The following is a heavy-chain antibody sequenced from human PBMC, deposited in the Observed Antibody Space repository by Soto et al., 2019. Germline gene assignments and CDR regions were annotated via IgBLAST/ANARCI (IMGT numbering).Heavy chain of an antibody. Sequence: GGSLRLSCAASGFTPSSYSMDWVRQAPGKGLEWVSSISSSSTYIHYADSVKGRFTISRDNAKNSLYLQMNSLSAEDTAVYYCASQASGYYYYGMDVWGQGTTVTVSS. CDR2: ISSSSTYI. V-gene: IGHV3-21*01. J-gene: IGHJ6*02. CDR3: ASQASGYYYYGMDV. CDR1: GFTPSSYS.